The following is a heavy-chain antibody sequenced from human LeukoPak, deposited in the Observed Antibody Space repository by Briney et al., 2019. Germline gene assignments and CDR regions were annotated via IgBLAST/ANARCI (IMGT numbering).Heavy chain of an antibody. D-gene: IGHD3-22*01. Sequence: GASVKVSCKASGYTFTSYAMHWVRQAPGQRLEWMGWINAGNGNTKYSQKFQGRVTITRDTSASTAYMELSSLRSEDTAVYYCARDQTQETMTPFYYYYYGMDVWGQGTTVTVSS. CDR1: GYTFTSYA. J-gene: IGHJ6*02. CDR2: INAGNGNT. V-gene: IGHV1-3*01. CDR3: ARDQTQETMTPFYYYYYGMDV.